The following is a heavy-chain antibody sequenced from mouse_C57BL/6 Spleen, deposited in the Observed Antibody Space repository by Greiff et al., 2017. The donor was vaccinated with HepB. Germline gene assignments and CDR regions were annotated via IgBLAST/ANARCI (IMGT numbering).Heavy chain of an antibody. Sequence: VQLQQPGAELVRPGSSVKLSCKASGYTFTSYWMHWVKQRPIQGLEWIGNIDPSDSETHYNQKFKDKATLTVDKSSSTAYMQLSSLTSEDSAVYYCARLGPYGSSYYFDYWGKAPLSQSPQ. CDR2: IDPSDSET. CDR1: GYTFTSYW. J-gene: IGHJ2*01. V-gene: IGHV1-52*01. D-gene: IGHD1-1*01. CDR3: ARLGPYGSSYYFDY.